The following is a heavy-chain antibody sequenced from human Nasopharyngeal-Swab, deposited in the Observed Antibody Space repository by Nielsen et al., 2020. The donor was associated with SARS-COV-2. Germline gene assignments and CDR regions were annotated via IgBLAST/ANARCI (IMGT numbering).Heavy chain of an antibody. CDR2: IRFDVRNN. CDR1: GFSFPTPG. J-gene: IGHJ5*01. D-gene: IGHD6-19*01. Sequence: GGCLTLSCLASGFSFPTPGADWVRQPPGNRPGWVALIRFDVRNNNFADSVKVRFITSRDNSKNTVYLLITSLRAADTAVYYYARDPGAFAEAVAWFDAWGQGTLVTVSS. V-gene: IGHV3-30*02. CDR3: ARDPGAFAEAVAWFDA.